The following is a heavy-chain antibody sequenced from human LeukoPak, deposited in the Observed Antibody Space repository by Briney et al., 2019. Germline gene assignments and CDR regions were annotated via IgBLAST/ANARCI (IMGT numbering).Heavy chain of an antibody. Sequence: GGSLRLSCAASGFTFSNYWMSWVRQAPGKGLEWVANIKQDESEKYYVDSVKGRFTISRDNAKNSLYLQMNSLRVDDTSVYYCARVRGSYCSDYWGQGTLVTVSS. V-gene: IGHV3-7*01. J-gene: IGHJ4*02. CDR1: GFTFSNYW. CDR3: ARVRGSYCSDY. CDR2: IKQDESEK. D-gene: IGHD1-26*01.